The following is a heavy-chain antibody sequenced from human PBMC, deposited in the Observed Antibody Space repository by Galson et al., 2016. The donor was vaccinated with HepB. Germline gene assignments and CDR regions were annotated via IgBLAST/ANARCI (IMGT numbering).Heavy chain of an antibody. J-gene: IGHJ3*02. CDR1: GYNFTNYW. CDR3: ARQQWAQVPDDAFDI. V-gene: IGHV5-51*01. CDR2: THPGDSDT. D-gene: IGHD2-8*01. Sequence: QSGAEVKKPGESLKISCKGFGYNFTNYWIAWVRQMPGKGLEWMAITHPGDSDTRCSPSFQGQVTISVDKSISTAFLQWRSLKASDTGMYYCARQQWAQVPDDAFDIWGQGTMVTVSS.